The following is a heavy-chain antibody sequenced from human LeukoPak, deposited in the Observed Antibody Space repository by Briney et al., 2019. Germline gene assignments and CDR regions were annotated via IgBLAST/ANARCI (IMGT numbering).Heavy chain of an antibody. D-gene: IGHD3-16*01. J-gene: IGHJ4*02. CDR3: ARDQNLISWGLDYFDY. Sequence: GGSLTLSCVASGFTFSSHWMSWVPQAPGKGLEWVANIWQGGSERYYVDSVKGRFTISRDNAKNSLYLQMNSLRAEDTAIYYCARDQNLISWGLDYFDYWGQGTLVTVSS. CDR2: IWQGGSER. CDR1: GFTFSSHW. V-gene: IGHV3-7*01.